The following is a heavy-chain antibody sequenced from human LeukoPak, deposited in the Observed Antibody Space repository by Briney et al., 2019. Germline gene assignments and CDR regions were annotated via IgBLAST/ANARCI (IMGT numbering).Heavy chain of an antibody. CDR1: GYTFNGYY. Sequence: ASLKVSCAASGYTFNGYYMRWVRQAPGQGLEWMAYINTDSGGTNYAQTLQGRVTMTRDTSISTAYMELSKLRSDDTAVYYCARAPSASGLDLWGQGTVVSVSS. J-gene: IGHJ5*02. CDR3: ARAPSASGLDL. V-gene: IGHV1-2*02. CDR2: INTDSGGT. D-gene: IGHD3-10*01.